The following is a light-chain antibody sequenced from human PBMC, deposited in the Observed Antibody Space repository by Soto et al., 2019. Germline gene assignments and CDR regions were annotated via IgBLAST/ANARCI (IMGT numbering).Light chain of an antibody. V-gene: IGKV3-20*01. Sequence: EIVLTQSPGTLSLSPGERATLSCRASQSVSSNYFAWYQQKPGQAPRLLIYGISSRATGIPDRFSGSGSGTDLSLTISRLEPEDFAVYYCEQYGSSPRTFGQGTKVEIK. J-gene: IGKJ1*01. CDR1: QSVSSNY. CDR2: GIS. CDR3: EQYGSSPRT.